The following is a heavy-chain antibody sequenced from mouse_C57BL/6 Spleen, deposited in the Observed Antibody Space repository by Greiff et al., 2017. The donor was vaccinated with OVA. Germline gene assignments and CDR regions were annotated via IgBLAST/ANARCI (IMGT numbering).Heavy chain of an antibody. Sequence: VQLQQSGPELVKPGASVKISCKASGYSFTGYYMNWVKQSPEKSLEWIGEINPSTGGTTYNQKFKAKATLTVDKSSSTAYMQLKSLTSEDSAVYYFARYYYGSSPRYFDVWGTGTTVTVSS. D-gene: IGHD1-1*01. CDR1: GYSFTGYY. CDR2: INPSTGGT. J-gene: IGHJ1*03. V-gene: IGHV1-42*01. CDR3: ARYYYGSSPRYFDV.